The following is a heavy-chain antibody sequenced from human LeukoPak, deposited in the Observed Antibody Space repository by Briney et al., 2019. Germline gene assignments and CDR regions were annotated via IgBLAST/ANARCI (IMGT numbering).Heavy chain of an antibody. Sequence: KPSETLSLTCAVYGGSFSGYYWSWIRQPPGKGLEWIGEINHSGSTNYNPSLKSRVTISVDTSKNQFSLKLSSVTAADTAVYYCARGRGFRGYSYGLDYWGQGTLVTVSS. D-gene: IGHD5-18*01. CDR3: ARGRGFRGYSYGLDY. CDR1: GGSFSGYY. V-gene: IGHV4-34*01. J-gene: IGHJ4*02. CDR2: INHSGST.